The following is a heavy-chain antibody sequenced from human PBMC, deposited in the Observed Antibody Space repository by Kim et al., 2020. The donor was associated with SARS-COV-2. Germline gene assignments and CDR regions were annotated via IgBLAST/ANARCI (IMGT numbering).Heavy chain of an antibody. D-gene: IGHD2-15*01. CDR1: GFTFSSYA. J-gene: IGHJ3*02. Sequence: GGSLRLSCSASGFTFSSYAMHWVRQAPGKGLEYVSAISSNGGSTYYADSVKGRFTISRDNSKNTLYLQMSSLRAEDTAVYYCVKSPGRGRPYDAFDIWGQGTMVTVSS. V-gene: IGHV3-64D*09. CDR3: VKSPGRGRPYDAFDI. CDR2: ISSNGGST.